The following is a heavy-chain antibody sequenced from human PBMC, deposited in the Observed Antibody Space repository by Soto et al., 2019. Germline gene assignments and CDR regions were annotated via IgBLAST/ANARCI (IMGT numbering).Heavy chain of an antibody. Sequence: QVQLVESGGGVVQPGRSLRLSCAASGFTFSSYAMHWVRQAPGKGLEWVAVISYDGSNKYYADSVKGRFTISRDNSKNTLYLQMNSLRAEDTAVYYCASRSGSDRDYWGQGTLVTVSS. V-gene: IGHV3-30-3*01. CDR3: ASRSGSDRDY. CDR2: ISYDGSNK. J-gene: IGHJ4*02. D-gene: IGHD1-26*01. CDR1: GFTFSSYA.